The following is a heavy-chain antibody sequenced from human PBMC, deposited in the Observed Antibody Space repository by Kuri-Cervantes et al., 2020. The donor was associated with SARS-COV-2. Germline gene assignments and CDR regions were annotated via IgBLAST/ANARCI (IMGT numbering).Heavy chain of an antibody. Sequence: GESLKISCEVSGFTFSSYAMHWVRQAPGKGLEWVAVISYDGSNKYYADSVKGRFTISRDNSKNTLYLQMNSLRAEDTAVYYCARDGYWTNWYFDLWGRGTLVTVSS. CDR2: ISYDGSNK. CDR1: GFTFSSYA. V-gene: IGHV3-30-3*01. J-gene: IGHJ2*01. CDR3: ARDGYWTNWYFDL. D-gene: IGHD2-2*03.